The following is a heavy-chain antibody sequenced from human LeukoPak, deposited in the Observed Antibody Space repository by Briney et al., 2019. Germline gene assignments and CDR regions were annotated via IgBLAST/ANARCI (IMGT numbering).Heavy chain of an antibody. V-gene: IGHV3-33*01. Sequence: GGSLRLSCAASRFTFSSYGMHWVRQAPGKGLEWVAVIWYDGSNKYYADSVKGRFTISRDNSKNTLYLQMNSLRAEDTAVYYCAREESPYYDFWSGPRGYNWFDPWGQGTLVTVSS. CDR2: IWYDGSNK. CDR1: RFTFSSYG. J-gene: IGHJ5*02. D-gene: IGHD3-3*01. CDR3: AREESPYYDFWSGPRGYNWFDP.